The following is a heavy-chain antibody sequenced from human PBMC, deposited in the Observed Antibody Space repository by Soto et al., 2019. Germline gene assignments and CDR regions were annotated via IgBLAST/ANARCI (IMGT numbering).Heavy chain of an antibody. CDR1: GGSISSSSYY. J-gene: IGHJ6*02. D-gene: IGHD2-2*01. V-gene: IGHV4-39*01. CDR2: IYYSGST. CDR3: ASQDIVVVPAGPTYYYGMDV. Sequence: PSETLSLTCTVSGGSISSSSYYWGWIRQPPGKGLEWIGSIYYSGSTYYNPSLKSRVTVSVDTSKNQFSLKLSSVTAADTAVYYCASQDIVVVPAGPTYYYGMDVWGQGTTVTVPS.